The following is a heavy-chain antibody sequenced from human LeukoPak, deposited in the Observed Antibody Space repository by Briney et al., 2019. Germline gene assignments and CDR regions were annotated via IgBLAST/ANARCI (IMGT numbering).Heavy chain of an antibody. D-gene: IGHD6-19*01. CDR2: IYYSGST. CDR3: ARGPGLVVAGHYYYYGMDV. J-gene: IGHJ6*02. Sequence: SETLSLTCTVSGGSISSYYWSWIRQPPGKGLEWIGYIYYSGSTNYNPSLKSRVTISVDTSKNQFSLKLSSVTAADTAVYYCARGPGLVVAGHYYYYGMDVWGQGTTVTVSS. V-gene: IGHV4-59*01. CDR1: GGSISSYY.